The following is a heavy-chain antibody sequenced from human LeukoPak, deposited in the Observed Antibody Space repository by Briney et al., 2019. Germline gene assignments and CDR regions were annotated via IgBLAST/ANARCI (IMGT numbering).Heavy chain of an antibody. CDR1: GYTFTSCG. D-gene: IGHD6-19*01. V-gene: IGHV1-18*01. Sequence: ASVKVSCKASGYTFTSCGISWVRQAPGQGLEWMGWISTYSGKTNYAQKYQGRVTMTTDTSTSTAYMELRSLRSDDTAVYYCARDQQWLDPARHGFDYWGQGTLSPSPQ. J-gene: IGHJ4*02. CDR2: ISTYSGKT. CDR3: ARDQQWLDPARHGFDY.